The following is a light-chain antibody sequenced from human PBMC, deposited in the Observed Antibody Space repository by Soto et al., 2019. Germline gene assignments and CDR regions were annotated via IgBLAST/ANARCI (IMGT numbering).Light chain of an antibody. J-gene: IGKJ4*01. Sequence: DIQLTQSPSFLSASVGDRVTITCRASQGISSYLAWYQQKPGKAPKLLMYAVSTLQSGVPSRFSGSGSGTEFTLTISSLQPEDFATYYCQEFNNYPLTFGGGTKVEIK. V-gene: IGKV1-9*01. CDR1: QGISSY. CDR2: AVS. CDR3: QEFNNYPLT.